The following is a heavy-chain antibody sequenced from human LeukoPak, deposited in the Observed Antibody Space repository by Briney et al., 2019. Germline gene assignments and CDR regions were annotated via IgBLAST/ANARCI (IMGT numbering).Heavy chain of an antibody. CDR2: INYSGDT. J-gene: IGHJ5*02. V-gene: IGHV4-39*01. CDR3: ARSSAAACSTHNWFDP. D-gene: IGHD6-13*01. CDR1: GGSLTYASHY. Sequence: SSETLSLTCSVSGGSLTYASHYWGWIRQPPGKGLEWIGSINYSGDTYYKPSLRSRVTISVDTSKNQFSLKLTSVTAADTALYYCARSSAAACSTHNWFDPLGQGTLVTVPS.